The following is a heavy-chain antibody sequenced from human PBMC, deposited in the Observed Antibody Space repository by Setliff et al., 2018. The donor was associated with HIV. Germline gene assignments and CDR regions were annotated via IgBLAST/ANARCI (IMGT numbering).Heavy chain of an antibody. D-gene: IGHD2-2*01. CDR3: ATYAYGSGRLDY. Sequence: PGGSLRLSCAASGLTFSNHPMSWVRQAPGKGLEWVSAIGMSGITTYYGGSVKGRFTISRDNSRNTLYLQMNGLRAEDTAVYYCATYAYGSGRLDYWGQGTLVTVS. J-gene: IGHJ4*02. CDR2: IGMSGITT. V-gene: IGHV3-23*01. CDR1: GLTFSNHP.